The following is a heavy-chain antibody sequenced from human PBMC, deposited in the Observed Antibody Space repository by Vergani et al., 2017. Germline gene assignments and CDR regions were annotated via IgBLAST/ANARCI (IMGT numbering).Heavy chain of an antibody. CDR1: GYTFTSYG. D-gene: IGHD2-2*02. J-gene: IGHJ5*02. CDR3: ASSVVVVPAAISWFDP. CDR2: ISAYNGNT. Sequence: QVQLVQSGAEVKKPGASVKVSCKASGYTFTSYGISWVRQAPGQGLEWMGWISAYNGNTNYAQKLQGRVTITADESTSTAYMELSSLRSEDTAVYYCASSVVVVPAAISWFDPWGQGTLVTVSS. V-gene: IGHV1-18*01.